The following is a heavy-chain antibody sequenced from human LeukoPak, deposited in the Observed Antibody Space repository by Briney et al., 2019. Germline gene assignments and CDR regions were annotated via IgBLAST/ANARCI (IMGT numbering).Heavy chain of an antibody. CDR1: GGSISSGSYY. D-gene: IGHD4-17*01. J-gene: IGHJ4*02. CDR2: IYNSGRT. V-gene: IGHV4-61*02. CDR3: ARANGDYDYYFDY. Sequence: SQTLSLTCTVSGGSISSGSYYWSWIRQPAGKGLEWIGRIYNSGRTNYNPSLKSRVTISVDTSKNQFSLKLSSVTAADTAVYYCARANGDYDYYFDYWGQGTLVTVSS.